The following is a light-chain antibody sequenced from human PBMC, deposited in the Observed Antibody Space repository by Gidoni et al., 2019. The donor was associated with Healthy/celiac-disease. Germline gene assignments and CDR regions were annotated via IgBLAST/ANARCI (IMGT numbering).Light chain of an antibody. Sequence: DIVMTQSPLCLPVTTGEPASISCRSSQSLLQSTGYNYLEWYMQKPGQSPQLWIYLGSNRASGVPDMFSGIGSGTDFTLKISIGEAEDVGVYYGMQALQTPWTFGQXTKVEIK. CDR1: QSLLQSTGYNY. J-gene: IGKJ1*01. V-gene: IGKV2-28*01. CDR3: MQALQTPWT. CDR2: LGS.